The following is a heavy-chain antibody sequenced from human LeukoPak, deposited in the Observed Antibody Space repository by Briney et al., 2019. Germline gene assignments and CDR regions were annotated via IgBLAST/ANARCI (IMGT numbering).Heavy chain of an antibody. CDR1: GFSFSSYW. V-gene: IGHV3-74*01. CDR2: INTDGSST. J-gene: IGHJ4*02. D-gene: IGHD2/OR15-2a*01. CDR3: ASFPLHRLFSPDYFDY. Sequence: PGGSLRLSCAASGFSFSSYWMHWVRQAPGKGLLWVSRINTDGSSTYYADSVKGRLTISRDNAKNSLYLQMNSLRAEDTAVYYCASFPLHRLFSPDYFDYWGQGTLVTVSS.